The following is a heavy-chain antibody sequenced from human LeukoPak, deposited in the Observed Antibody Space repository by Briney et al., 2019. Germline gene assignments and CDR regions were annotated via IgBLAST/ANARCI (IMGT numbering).Heavy chain of an antibody. CDR2: INPRSGGT. J-gene: IGHJ4*02. CDR1: GYNFIDYY. V-gene: IGHV1-2*02. CDR3: TREPLSGQLVPYDY. Sequence: ASVKVSCKASGYNFIDYYIHWVRQAPGQGPEWMGWINPRSGGTKYAQKYQGRITMTRDTSIDTDYIEVTSLTYDDTAVFFCTREPLSGQLVPYDYWGQGTLVTVSS. D-gene: IGHD6-6*01.